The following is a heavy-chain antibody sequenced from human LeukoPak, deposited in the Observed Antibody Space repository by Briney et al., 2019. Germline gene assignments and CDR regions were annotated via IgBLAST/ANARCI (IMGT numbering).Heavy chain of an antibody. J-gene: IGHJ4*02. CDR1: GFTFSSYG. CDR3: ARDAGSSGWYGY. Sequence: GGSLRLSCAASGFTFSSYGMHWVRQAPGKGLEWVAVIWYDGSNKYYTDSVKGRFTISRDNSKNTLYLQMNSLRAEDTAVYYCARDAGSSGWYGYWGQGTLVTVSS. V-gene: IGHV3-33*01. CDR2: IWYDGSNK. D-gene: IGHD6-19*01.